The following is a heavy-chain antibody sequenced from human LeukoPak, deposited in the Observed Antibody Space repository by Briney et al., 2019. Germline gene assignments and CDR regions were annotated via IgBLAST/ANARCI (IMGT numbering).Heavy chain of an antibody. Sequence: PGGSLRLSCAASGFTFSDYYMSWIRQAPGKGLEWVSYISSSSSYTNYADSVKGRFTISRDNAKNSLYLQMNSLRAEDTAVYYCARRNYYGSGSYYNSWFDPWGQGTPVTVSS. CDR2: ISSSSSYT. V-gene: IGHV3-11*06. CDR1: GFTFSDYY. D-gene: IGHD3-10*01. CDR3: ARRNYYGSGSYYNSWFDP. J-gene: IGHJ5*02.